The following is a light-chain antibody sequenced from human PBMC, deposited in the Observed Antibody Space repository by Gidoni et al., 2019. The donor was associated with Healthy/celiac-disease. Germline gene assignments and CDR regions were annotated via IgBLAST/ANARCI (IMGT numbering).Light chain of an antibody. CDR1: SGINVGTYR. J-gene: IGLJ3*02. CDR2: YKSDSDK. Sequence: SASLTCTLRSGINVGTYRIYWYQQKPGSPPQYLLRYKSDSDKQQGSGVPSRFSGSKDASANAGILLISGLQSEDEADYYCMIWHSSAWVFGGGTKLTVL. V-gene: IGLV5-45*01. CDR3: MIWHSSAWV.